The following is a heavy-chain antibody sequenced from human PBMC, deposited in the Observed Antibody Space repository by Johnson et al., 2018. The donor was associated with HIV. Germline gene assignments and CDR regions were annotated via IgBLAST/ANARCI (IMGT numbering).Heavy chain of an antibody. J-gene: IGHJ3*02. Sequence: QVQLVESGGGVVQPGGSLRLSCAASRFTFSNYDMHWVRQAPGKGLEWVAFIRYDGSHKYYADSVKGRFTISRDNSKNTLYLQMNSLRAEDTAVYYCAKADRVRYGAGAFDIWGQGTMVTVSS. D-gene: IGHD5-24*01. CDR1: RFTFSNYD. CDR2: IRYDGSHK. V-gene: IGHV3-30*02. CDR3: AKADRVRYGAGAFDI.